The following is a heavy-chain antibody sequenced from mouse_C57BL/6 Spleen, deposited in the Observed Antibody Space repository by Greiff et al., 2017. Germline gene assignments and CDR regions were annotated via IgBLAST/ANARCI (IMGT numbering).Heavy chain of an antibody. J-gene: IGHJ4*01. Sequence: QVQLQQPGAELVRPGTSVKLSCKASGYTFTSYWMHWVKQRPGQGLEWIGVIDPSDSYTNYNQKFKGKATLTVDTSSSTAYMQLSSLTSEDSAVYYCARSTVVYAMDYWGQGTSVTVSS. CDR3: ARSTVVYAMDY. CDR1: GYTFTSYW. V-gene: IGHV1-59*01. D-gene: IGHD1-1*02. CDR2: IDPSDSYT.